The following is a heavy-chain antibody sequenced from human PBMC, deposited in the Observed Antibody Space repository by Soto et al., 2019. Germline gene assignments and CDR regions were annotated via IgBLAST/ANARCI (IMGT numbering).Heavy chain of an antibody. CDR2: IYPGDSAT. J-gene: IGHJ3*02. CDR3: ARRGASSGYCPWFYAFDI. CDR1: VWKVCRYR. D-gene: IGHD3-22*01. Sequence: GDAQQSSEERCVWKVCRYRMGPVHQKQGKGLEWMGIIYPGDSATRYSPSFQGQVTISADKSISTAYLQWSSLKASDTAMYYCARRGASSGYCPWFYAFDILGQGTMVTGSS. V-gene: IGHV5-51*07.